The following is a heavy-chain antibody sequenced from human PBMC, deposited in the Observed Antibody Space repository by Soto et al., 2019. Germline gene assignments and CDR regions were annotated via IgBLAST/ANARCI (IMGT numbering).Heavy chain of an antibody. CDR2: IIPRSATS. CDR1: GDTFSTYT. D-gene: IGHD4-17*01. CDR3: AREGLVLVPTTANFDHYYYAMHV. J-gene: IGHJ6*02. V-gene: IGHV1-69*12. Sequence: QVQLVQSGAEVKKPGSSVKVSCKASGDTFSTYTITWMRQAPGQGLEWMGGIIPRSATSNYAQKFQGRVTITADESTNSAYMELRSLRSDDTAVYYCAREGLVLVPTTANFDHYYYAMHVWGQGTTVTVSS.